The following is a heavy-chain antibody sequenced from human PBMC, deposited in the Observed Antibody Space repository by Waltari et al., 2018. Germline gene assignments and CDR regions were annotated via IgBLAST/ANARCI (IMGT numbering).Heavy chain of an antibody. D-gene: IGHD6-13*01. CDR3: ARVYSSSWYYFDY. CDR2: INPNSGGT. CDR1: GYTFTSYA. Sequence: QVQLVQSGSELKKPGASVKVSCKASGYTFTSYAMNWVRQAPGQGLEWMGRINPNSGGTNYAQKFQGRVTMTRDTSISTAYMELSRLRSDDTAVYYCARVYSSSWYYFDYWGQGTLVTVSS. J-gene: IGHJ4*02. V-gene: IGHV1-2*06.